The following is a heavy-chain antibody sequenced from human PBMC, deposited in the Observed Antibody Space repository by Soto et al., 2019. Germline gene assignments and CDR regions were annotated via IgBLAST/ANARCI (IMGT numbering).Heavy chain of an antibody. CDR1: GFILTAYS. CDR2: INPNSGDT. Sequence: ASVKVSGKASGFILTAYSMHWVRQAPGQGLEWMGWINPNSGDTIYAQKFQGRVTLTTDTSVNTAYMELSGLRSDDTAIYYCAREASAVVSLDYWGQGTLVTVSS. CDR3: AREASAVVSLDY. D-gene: IGHD6-19*01. V-gene: IGHV1-2*02. J-gene: IGHJ4*02.